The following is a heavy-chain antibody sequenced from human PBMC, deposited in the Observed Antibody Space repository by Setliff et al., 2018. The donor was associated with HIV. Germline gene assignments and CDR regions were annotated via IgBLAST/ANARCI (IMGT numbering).Heavy chain of an antibody. CDR2: IYYSGST. J-gene: IGHJ5*02. D-gene: IGHD3-10*01. V-gene: IGHV4-38-2*02. Sequence: KTSETLSLTCTVSTDPTTTPYYWGWIRQPPGKGLEWIGNIYYSGSTYYNPSLKSRVTISVDTSKNQFSLKLSSVTAADTAMYYCARGGAHYYGSGSYYNWFDPWGQGTLVTVSS. CDR1: TDPTTTPYY. CDR3: ARGGAHYYGSGSYYNWFDP.